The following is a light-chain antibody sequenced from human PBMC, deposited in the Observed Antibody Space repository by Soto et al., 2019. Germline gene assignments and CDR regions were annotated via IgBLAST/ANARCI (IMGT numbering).Light chain of an antibody. Sequence: QSALTQPASVSGSPGQSITISCTGTSSDIGHYDYVSWYQQHPGKAPKLMIYHVTYRPSGVSNRYSGSKSGNSASLTISGLQADDEADYYCCCCSYAGSSSFRVLFGGGTQLTVL. J-gene: IGLJ2*01. CDR1: SSDIGHYDY. CDR3: CSYAGSSSFRVL. CDR2: HVT. V-gene: IGLV2-14*03.